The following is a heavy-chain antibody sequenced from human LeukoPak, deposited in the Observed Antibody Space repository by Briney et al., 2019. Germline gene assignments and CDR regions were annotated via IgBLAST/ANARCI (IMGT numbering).Heavy chain of an antibody. V-gene: IGHV4-4*07. CDR3: ARGTYYYDSSGYHRDLDY. Sequence: SETLSLTCTVSGGSISSYYWSWIRQPAGKGLEWIGRIHTSGSTNYNPSLKSRVIMSVDTSKNQFSLKLNSVTAADTAMYYCARGTYYYDSSGYHRDLDYWGQGTLVTVSS. CDR1: GGSISSYY. CDR2: IHTSGST. D-gene: IGHD3-22*01. J-gene: IGHJ4*02.